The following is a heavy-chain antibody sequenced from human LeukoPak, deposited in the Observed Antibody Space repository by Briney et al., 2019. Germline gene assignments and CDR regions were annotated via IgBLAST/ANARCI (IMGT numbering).Heavy chain of an antibody. V-gene: IGHV4-39*07. J-gene: IGHJ2*01. CDR3: ARDSSGWNYYFDL. CDR2: IYSSGST. Sequence: PETLSLTRTVSGGSISRSTYYWGCTRQPPEEGLECVASIYSSGSTYYDPSLKSRVTISVDTSKNLFSLKLNSVTAADTAVYYCARDSSGWNYYFDLWGRGTLVIVSS. CDR1: GGSISRSTYY. D-gene: IGHD6-19*01.